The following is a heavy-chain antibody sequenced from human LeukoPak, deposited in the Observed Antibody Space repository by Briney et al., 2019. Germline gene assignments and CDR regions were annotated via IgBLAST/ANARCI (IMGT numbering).Heavy chain of an antibody. CDR2: ISSSSSYI. Sequence: PGGSLRLSCAASGFTFSSYEMNWVRQAPGKGLEWVSSISSSSSYIYYADSVKGRFTISRDNAKNSLYLQMNSLRAEDTAVYYCARDRDDFWSGIDYWGQGTLVTVSS. D-gene: IGHD3-3*01. CDR1: GFTFSSYE. J-gene: IGHJ4*02. V-gene: IGHV3-21*01. CDR3: ARDRDDFWSGIDY.